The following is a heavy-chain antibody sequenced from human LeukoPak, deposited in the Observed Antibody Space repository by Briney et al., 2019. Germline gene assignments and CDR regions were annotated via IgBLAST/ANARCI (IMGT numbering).Heavy chain of an antibody. CDR2: IYYSGST. Sequence: PSETLSLTCTVSGCSVSSGSYCWSWIRPPPGTGLEWIGYIYYSGSTNYNPSLKSRVTISVDTSKNQFSLKLSSVTAADTAVYYCARGTVAVFDYWGQGTLVTVSS. CDR3: ARGTVAVFDY. J-gene: IGHJ4*02. D-gene: IGHD4-23*01. V-gene: IGHV4-61*01. CDR1: GCSVSSGSYC.